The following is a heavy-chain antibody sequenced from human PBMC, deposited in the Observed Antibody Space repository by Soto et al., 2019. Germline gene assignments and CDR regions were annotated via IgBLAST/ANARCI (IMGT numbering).Heavy chain of an antibody. J-gene: IGHJ4*02. CDR1: GGSISSSSYY. D-gene: IGHD3-3*01. Sequence: QLQLQESGPGLVKPSETLSLTCTVSGGSISSSSYYWSWIRQPPGKGLEWIGSIYYSGSTYYNPSLKSRVTISVDTSKNQFSLKLSSVTAADTAVYYCARSIYDFWSGYPDYWGQGTLVTVSS. CDR3: ARSIYDFWSGYPDY. V-gene: IGHV4-39*01. CDR2: IYYSGST.